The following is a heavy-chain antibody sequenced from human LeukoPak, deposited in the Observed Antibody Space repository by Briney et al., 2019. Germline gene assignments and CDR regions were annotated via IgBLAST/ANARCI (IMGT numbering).Heavy chain of an antibody. CDR1: GCTFTSYD. D-gene: IGHD2-2*02. CDR3: ARTLNCSSTSCYKNYYGMDV. V-gene: IGHV1-8*01. Sequence: GASVKVSCKASGCTFTSYDINWVRQATGQGLEWMGWMNPNSGNTGYAQKFQGRVTMTRNTSISTAYMELSSLRSEDTAVYYCARTLNCSSTSCYKNYYGMDVWGQGTTVTVSS. J-gene: IGHJ6*02. CDR2: MNPNSGNT.